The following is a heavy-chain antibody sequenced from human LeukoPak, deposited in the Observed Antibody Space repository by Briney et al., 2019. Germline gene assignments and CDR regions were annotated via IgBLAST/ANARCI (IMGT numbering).Heavy chain of an antibody. D-gene: IGHD1-1*01. CDR3: ARSLDHMLKLDY. CDR2: IYYSGST. V-gene: IGHV4-31*03. Sequence: PSETLSLTCTVSGGSISSGGYYWSWIRQHPGKGLEWIGYIYYSGSTYYNPSLKSRVTISVDTSKNQFSLKLSSVTAADTAVYYCARSLDHMLKLDYWGQGTLVTVSS. CDR1: GGSISSGGYY. J-gene: IGHJ4*02.